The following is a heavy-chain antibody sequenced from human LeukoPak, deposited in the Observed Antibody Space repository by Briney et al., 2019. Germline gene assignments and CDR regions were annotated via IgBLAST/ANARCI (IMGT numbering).Heavy chain of an antibody. CDR1: GDTISAYS. J-gene: IGHJ3*01. V-gene: IGHV1-69*06. CDR3: ARVRLVWGMETFDL. D-gene: IGHD3-16*01. CDR2: IIPMFSRA. Sequence: SVKVSCKAAGDTISAYSLNWVRQAPGQGLEWMGGIIPMFSRAYYAQNFQGRVTITAGKSTSTAYMELSSLGSDDTAIYYCARVRLVWGMETFDLWGQGTMVIVSS.